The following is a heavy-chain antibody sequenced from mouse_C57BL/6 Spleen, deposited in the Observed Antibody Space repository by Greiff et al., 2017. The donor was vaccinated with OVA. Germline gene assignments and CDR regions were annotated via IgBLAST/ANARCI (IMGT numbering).Heavy chain of an antibody. Sequence: QVQLQQSDAELVKPGASVKISCKVSGYTFTDHTIHWMKQRPEQGLEWIGYIYPRDGSTKYNEKFKGKATLTADKSSSTAYMQLNSLTSEDSEVYSCARDYDYDGGYAMDYWGQGTSVTVSS. V-gene: IGHV1-78*01. CDR3: ARDYDYDGGYAMDY. CDR2: IYPRDGST. J-gene: IGHJ4*01. D-gene: IGHD2-4*01. CDR1: GYTFTDHT.